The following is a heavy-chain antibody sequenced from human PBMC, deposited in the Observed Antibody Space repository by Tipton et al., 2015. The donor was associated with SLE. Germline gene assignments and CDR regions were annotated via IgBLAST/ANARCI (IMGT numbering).Heavy chain of an antibody. J-gene: IGHJ4*02. V-gene: IGHV4-34*01. CDR3: ARHVYVGLGAPGDY. D-gene: IGHD1-14*01. CDR2: IDHSGGT. CDR1: GAFRDYY. Sequence: TLSLTCAVYGAFRDYYWSWIRQPPGKGLEWIGEIDHSGGTNYNPSPRSRVTISLDTSKNQFSLTLSSVTAADTAVYFCARHVYVGLGAPGDYWGQGALITVSS.